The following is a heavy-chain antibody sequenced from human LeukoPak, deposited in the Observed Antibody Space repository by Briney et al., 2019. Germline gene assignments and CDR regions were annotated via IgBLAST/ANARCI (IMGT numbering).Heavy chain of an antibody. V-gene: IGHV3-21*01. CDR3: AREPFCSRGNCYGAYYFDY. Sequence: PGGSLRLSCAASGFSFSSFSMSWVRQAPGKGLEWVSAISPSSTSIYYADSVKGRFTISRDNAKNSLYLQMNSLRAEDTAMYYCAREPFCSRGNCYGAYYFDYWGQGTLVTVPS. CDR2: ISPSSTSI. CDR1: GFSFSSFS. J-gene: IGHJ4*02. D-gene: IGHD2-15*01.